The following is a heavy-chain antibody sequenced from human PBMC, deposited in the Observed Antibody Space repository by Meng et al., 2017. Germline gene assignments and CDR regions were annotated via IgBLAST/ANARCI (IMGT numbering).Heavy chain of an antibody. CDR3: ATDRDRDRHFQH. D-gene: IGHD2-15*01. CDR1: GGTFSSYT. Sequence: VQLVQSGAEVKKPGSSVKVSCKASGGTFSSYTISWVRQAPGQGLEWMGLVDPEDGETIYAEKFQGRVTITADTSTDTAYMELSSLRSEDTAVYYCATDRDRDRHFQHWGQGTLVTVSS. V-gene: IGHV1-69-2*01. CDR2: VDPEDGET. J-gene: IGHJ1*01.